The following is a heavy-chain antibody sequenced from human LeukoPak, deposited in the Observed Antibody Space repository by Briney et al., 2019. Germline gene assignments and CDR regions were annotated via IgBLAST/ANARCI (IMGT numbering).Heavy chain of an antibody. D-gene: IGHD3-16*01. CDR2: IYPSDSDV. J-gene: IGHJ4*02. V-gene: IGHV5-51*01. CDR1: GYSFTSYW. Sequence: GESLKISCKGSGYSFTSYWIGWVRQMPGKGLDWMGIIYPSDSDVRYSPSFQGQVTISADKSISTAYLQWNSLRASDTAMYYCARRAKDGGNDYWGQGTLVTVSS. CDR3: ARRAKDGGNDY.